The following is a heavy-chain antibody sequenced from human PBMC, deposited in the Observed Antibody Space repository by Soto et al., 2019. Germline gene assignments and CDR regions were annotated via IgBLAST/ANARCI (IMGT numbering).Heavy chain of an antibody. CDR3: ATKTNLRRAFVY. J-gene: IGHJ4*02. CDR2: FDPEDGET. V-gene: IGHV1-24*01. Sequence: WASVKVSCKVSGYTLTELSMHWVRQAPGKGLEWMGGFDPEDGETIYAQKFQGRVTMTEDTSTDTAYMELSSLRSEDTAVYYCATKTNLRRAFVYWGQGTLVTVSS. CDR1: GYTLTELS.